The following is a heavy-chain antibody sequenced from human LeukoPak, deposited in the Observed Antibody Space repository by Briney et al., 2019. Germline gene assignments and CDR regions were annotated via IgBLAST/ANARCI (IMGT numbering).Heavy chain of an antibody. CDR3: GRDLEGDTSGMGY. D-gene: IGHD1-26*01. Sequence: SETLSLTCTVSGGSISSNGYYWGWIRQPPEKGLEWIGNVDYSGSTYYNPSLKSRVTISVDTSKNQFSLKLRSVTAADTAVYYCGRDLEGDTSGMGYWGQGTLVTVSS. CDR1: GGSISSNGYY. J-gene: IGHJ4*02. V-gene: IGHV4-39*07. CDR2: VDYSGST.